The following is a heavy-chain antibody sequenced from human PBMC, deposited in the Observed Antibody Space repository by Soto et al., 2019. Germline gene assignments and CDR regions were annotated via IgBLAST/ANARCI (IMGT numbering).Heavy chain of an antibody. CDR2: ISGSGGST. D-gene: IGHD3-22*01. CDR3: AKVLTYYYGSSGYYGY. CDR1: GFTFSSYA. Sequence: GGSLRLSCAASGFTFSSYAMSWVRQAPGKGLEWVSAISGSGGSTYYADSVKGRFTISRDNSKNTLYLQMNSLRAEDTAVYYCAKVLTYYYGSSGYYGYWGQGTLVTVSS. J-gene: IGHJ4*02. V-gene: IGHV3-23*01.